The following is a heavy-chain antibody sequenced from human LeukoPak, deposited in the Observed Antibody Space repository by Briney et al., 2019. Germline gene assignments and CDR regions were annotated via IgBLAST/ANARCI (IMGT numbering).Heavy chain of an antibody. V-gene: IGHV3-74*01. D-gene: IGHD4-23*01. CDR3: YGGSGSDENWFDP. CDR2: INSDGSST. CDR1: GFTFSSYW. Sequence: PGGSLRLSCAASGFTFSSYWMHWVRQAPGKGLVWVSRINSDGSSTIYADSVKGRFTISRDNAKNTLYLQMNSLRAEDTAVYYCYGGSGSDENWFDPWGQGTLVTVSS. J-gene: IGHJ5*02.